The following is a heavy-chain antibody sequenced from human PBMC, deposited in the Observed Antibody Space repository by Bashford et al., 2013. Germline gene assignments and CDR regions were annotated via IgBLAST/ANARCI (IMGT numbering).Heavy chain of an antibody. J-gene: IGHJ3*02. D-gene: IGHD2-21*02. CDR2: IYPGDSDT. Sequence: GRSLKISCKGSGYSFTSYWIAWVRQTPGKGLEWMGIIYPGDSDTRYSPSFQGQVTISADKSISTAYLQWSSLKASDTAMYYCASVGDPSAVDAFDIWGQGTMVTVSS. CDR3: ASVGDPSAVDAFDI. CDR1: GYSFTSYW. V-gene: IGHV5-51*03.